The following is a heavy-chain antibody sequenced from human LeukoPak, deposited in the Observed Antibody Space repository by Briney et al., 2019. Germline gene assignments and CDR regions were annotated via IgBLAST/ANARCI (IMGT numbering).Heavy chain of an antibody. CDR2: ISRSSGHT. CDR3: ARDRRDTGGIDY. V-gene: IGHV3-11*05. D-gene: IGHD1-14*01. Sequence: GGSLRLSCAASGLTFSDYYMSWIRQAPGKGLEWVSYISRSSGHTNYADSVKGRFTISRDNAKNSLCLQMNSLRAEDTAVYYCARDRRDTGGIDYWGQGTLVTVSS. J-gene: IGHJ4*02. CDR1: GLTFSDYY.